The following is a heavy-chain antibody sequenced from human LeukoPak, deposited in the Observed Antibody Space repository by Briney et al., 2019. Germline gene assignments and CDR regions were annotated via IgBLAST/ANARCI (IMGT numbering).Heavy chain of an antibody. V-gene: IGHV1-8*01. J-gene: IGHJ4*02. CDR1: GYTFTSYD. CDR3: ARGPSYYGSGSSDY. D-gene: IGHD3-10*01. Sequence: ASVKVSCKASGYTFTSYDINWVRQATGQGLEWMGWMNPNSGNTGYAQKFQGRVTMTRNTSISTAYMELSSLRSEDTAVYYCARGPSYYGSGSSDYWGQGTLVTVSS. CDR2: MNPNSGNT.